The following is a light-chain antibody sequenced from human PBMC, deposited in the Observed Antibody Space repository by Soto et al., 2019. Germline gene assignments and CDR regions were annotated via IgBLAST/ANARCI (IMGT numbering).Light chain of an antibody. J-gene: IGKJ2*01. Sequence: EIVMTQFPATLSGTPGERVTLSCRASQSVGKKLAWYQQKPGQAPRLIIYAASTRASDFPARFSGSGSGTDFTLTISSLQSEDFAVYYCQQYYDWPPYTFGQGTKVDI. V-gene: IGKV3-15*01. CDR3: QQYYDWPPYT. CDR1: QSVGKK. CDR2: AAS.